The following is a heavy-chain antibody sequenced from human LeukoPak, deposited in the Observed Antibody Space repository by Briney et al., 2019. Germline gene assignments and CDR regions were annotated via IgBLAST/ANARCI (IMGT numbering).Heavy chain of an antibody. CDR1: GFAFPNYA. Sequence: GGSLRLSCAASGFAFPNYAMSWVRQAPGKGLEWVSVIYSGGSTYYADSVKGRFTISRDNSKNTLYLQMNSLRAEDTAVYYCASGAGVAATYFDYWGQGTLVTVSS. D-gene: IGHD2-15*01. CDR2: IYSGGST. CDR3: ASGAGVAATYFDY. V-gene: IGHV3-66*01. J-gene: IGHJ4*02.